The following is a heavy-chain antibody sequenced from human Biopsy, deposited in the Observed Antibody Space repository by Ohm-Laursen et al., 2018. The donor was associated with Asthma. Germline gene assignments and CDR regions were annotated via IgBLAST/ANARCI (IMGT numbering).Heavy chain of an antibody. J-gene: IGHJ5*02. V-gene: IGHV4-34*01. Sequence: SDTLSLTCAVYGGSFSGYYWSWIRQPPGKGLEWIGEINHSGSTNYNPSLKSRVTISVDTSKNQFSLKLSSVTAADTAVYYCARAGQCSSTSCYNPGWFDPWGQGTTVTVSS. CDR2: INHSGST. D-gene: IGHD2-2*01. CDR1: GGSFSGYY. CDR3: ARAGQCSSTSCYNPGWFDP.